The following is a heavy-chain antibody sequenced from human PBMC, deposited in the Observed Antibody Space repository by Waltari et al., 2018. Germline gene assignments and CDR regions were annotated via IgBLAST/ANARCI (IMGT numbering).Heavy chain of an antibody. CDR1: GLAITTYY. CDR2: VYYTGAA. D-gene: IGHD4-17*01. Sequence: QVQLQESGPGRVKPSETLSLLSNVSGLAITTYYWSWIRPSPGKPLEWLGYVYYTGAAKYNPAFGSRVTMSVDTSKSQFSLKLTSVSAADTAVYYCARDPAGDYGYWGQGTLVTVSA. J-gene: IGHJ4*02. V-gene: IGHV4-59*01. CDR3: ARDPAGDYGY.